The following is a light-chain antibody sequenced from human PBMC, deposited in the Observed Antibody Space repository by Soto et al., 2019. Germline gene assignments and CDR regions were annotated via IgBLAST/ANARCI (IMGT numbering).Light chain of an antibody. Sequence: DIQLTQSPSFLSASVGDRVTVTCRASQGISSYLAWYQQEPGKAPKLLIYAASTLQSGVPSRFSGSGSGTEFTLTISSLQTEDFPTYYCQQLNTYPWTFGQGTKVEIK. J-gene: IGKJ1*01. CDR1: QGISSY. CDR3: QQLNTYPWT. V-gene: IGKV1-9*01. CDR2: AAS.